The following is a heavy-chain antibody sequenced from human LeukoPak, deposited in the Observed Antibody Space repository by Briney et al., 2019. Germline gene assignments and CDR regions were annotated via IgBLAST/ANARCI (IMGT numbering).Heavy chain of an antibody. CDR1: GFTFRNYG. J-gene: IGHJ4*02. Sequence: GGSLRLSCAASGFTFRNYGMTWVRQAPGKGLEWVAGISGSGGTTHYSDSVKGRCTISRDNSKNTLSLQINSLRAENTAVYYCAQIHDHGDYVAFWGQGALVTVSS. D-gene: IGHD1-1*01. CDR2: ISGSGGTT. CDR3: AQIHDHGDYVAF. V-gene: IGHV3-23*01.